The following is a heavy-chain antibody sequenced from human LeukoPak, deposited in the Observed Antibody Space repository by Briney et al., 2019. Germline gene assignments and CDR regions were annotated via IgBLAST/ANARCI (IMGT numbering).Heavy chain of an antibody. Sequence: SETLSLTCAVYGGSFSGYYWSWTRQPPGKGLEWIGEINHSGSTNYNPSLKSRVTISVDTSKNQFSLKLSSVTAADTAVYYCARDDDFWSGEFDYWGQGTLVTVSS. V-gene: IGHV4-34*01. CDR3: ARDDDFWSGEFDY. CDR1: GGSFSGYY. CDR2: INHSGST. D-gene: IGHD3-3*01. J-gene: IGHJ4*02.